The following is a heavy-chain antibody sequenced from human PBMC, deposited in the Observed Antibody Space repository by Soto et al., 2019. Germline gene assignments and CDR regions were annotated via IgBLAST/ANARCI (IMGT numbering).Heavy chain of an antibody. Sequence: QVQLVQSGAEVKKPGSSVKVSCKASGGTFSSYAISWVRQAPGQGLEWMGGIIPIFGTANYAQKFQGRVTITADESTSTAYMELSSLRSEDTAVYYCARRRALVVPAAIAGGDYYYYGMDVWGQGTTVTVSS. CDR2: IIPIFGTA. J-gene: IGHJ6*02. CDR3: ARRRALVVPAAIAGGDYYYYGMDV. D-gene: IGHD2-2*01. V-gene: IGHV1-69*01. CDR1: GGTFSSYA.